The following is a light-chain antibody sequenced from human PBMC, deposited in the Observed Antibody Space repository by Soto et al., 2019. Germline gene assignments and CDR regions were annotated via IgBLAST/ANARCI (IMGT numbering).Light chain of an antibody. V-gene: IGKV1-39*01. Sequence: DIRMTQCPSTLSASVGDRVTITCRTSQNINNYLNWYQQKPGKAPKLLIYGASSLQTGVPSRFSGSGSGTDFTLTISSLKTEDFATYYCQQSSSPLWGTCGQGTKVDIK. CDR3: QQSSSPLWGT. CDR2: GAS. CDR1: QNINNY. J-gene: IGKJ1*01.